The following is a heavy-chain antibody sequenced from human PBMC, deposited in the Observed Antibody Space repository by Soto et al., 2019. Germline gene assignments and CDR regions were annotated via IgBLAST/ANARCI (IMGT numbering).Heavy chain of an antibody. J-gene: IGHJ4*02. CDR2: MYNSGST. CDR3: ASMGYHYGSGTYPLDF. D-gene: IGHD3-10*01. Sequence: SETLSLTCTVSGGSISSYYWTWIRQPPGKGLEWIGFMYNSGSTHYNPSLKSRVTISLDTSKNQFSLNLRSVTAADTAVYYCASMGYHYGSGTYPLDFWGQGILVTVSS. CDR1: GGSISSYY. V-gene: IGHV4-59*08.